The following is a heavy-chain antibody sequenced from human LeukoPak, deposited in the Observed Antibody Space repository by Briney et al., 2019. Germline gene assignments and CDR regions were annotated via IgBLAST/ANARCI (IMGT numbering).Heavy chain of an antibody. Sequence: TTSETLSLTCTVSGGSISSGDYYWSWIRQPPGKGLERIGYIYYSGSTYYNPSLKSRVTISVDTSKNQFSLKLSSVTAADTAVYYCASGIFGVAPSDYWGQGTLVTVSS. V-gene: IGHV4-30-4*08. CDR1: GGSISSGDYY. D-gene: IGHD3-3*01. CDR3: ASGIFGVAPSDY. CDR2: IYYSGST. J-gene: IGHJ4*02.